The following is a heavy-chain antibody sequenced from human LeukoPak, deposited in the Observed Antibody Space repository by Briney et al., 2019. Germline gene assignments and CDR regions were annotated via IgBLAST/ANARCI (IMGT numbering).Heavy chain of an antibody. CDR2: ISGSGGST. D-gene: IGHD4-17*01. CDR1: GLTFSSYA. CDR3: ARSRLGDYGGVDY. J-gene: IGHJ4*02. V-gene: IGHV3-23*01. Sequence: GGSLRLSCAASGLTFSSYAMSWVRQAPGKGLEWVSSISGSGGSTYYADSVKGRFTISRDNSKNTLYLQMNSLRAEDTAVYYCARSRLGDYGGVDYWGQGTLVTVSS.